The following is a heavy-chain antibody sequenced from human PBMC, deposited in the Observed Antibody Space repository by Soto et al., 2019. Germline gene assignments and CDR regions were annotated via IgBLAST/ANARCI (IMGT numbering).Heavy chain of an antibody. D-gene: IGHD2-21*02. V-gene: IGHV1-18*01. CDR1: GYTFTSYG. J-gene: IGHJ4*02. CDR3: ARDFPGDRFHY. Sequence: QVQLVQSGDEVKKPGASVKVSCKASGYTFTSYGISWVRQAPGQGLEWMGWSSTYNGDTNYAPKLQGRVTMTTDTSTSTAYMELRSLRSDDTAVYYCARDFPGDRFHYWGQGTLVTVSS. CDR2: SSTYNGDT.